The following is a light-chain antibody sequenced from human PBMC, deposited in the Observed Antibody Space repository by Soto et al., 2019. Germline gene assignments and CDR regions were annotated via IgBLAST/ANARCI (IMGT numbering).Light chain of an antibody. V-gene: IGKV3-20*01. Sequence: EIVLTQSPGTLSLSPGERATLSCRASQSVTSNYLAWYQQKPGQAPRLLIYGASSRATGIPDRFSGSGSGTDFTLTISRLEPEDFAVYYCQQYGSSTTFGQGIKMEIK. CDR2: GAS. CDR1: QSVTSNY. CDR3: QQYGSSTT. J-gene: IGKJ1*01.